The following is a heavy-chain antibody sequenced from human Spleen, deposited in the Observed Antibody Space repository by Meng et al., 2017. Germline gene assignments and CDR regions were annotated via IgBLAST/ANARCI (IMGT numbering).Heavy chain of an antibody. J-gene: IGHJ6*02. CDR2: IKQDGSEK. CDR1: GFTFSSYW. CDR3: ARARESDYYYYGMDV. Sequence: GESLKISCAASGFTFSSYWMSWVRQAPGKGLEWVANIKQDGSEKYYVDSVKGRFTISRDNAKNSLYLQMNSLRAEDTAVYYCARARESDYYYYGMDVWGQGTTVTVSS. V-gene: IGHV3-7*01.